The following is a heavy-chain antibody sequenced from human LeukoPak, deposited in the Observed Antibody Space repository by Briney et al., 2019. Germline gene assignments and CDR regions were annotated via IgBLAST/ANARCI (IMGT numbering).Heavy chain of an antibody. V-gene: IGHV3-66*02. J-gene: IGHJ4*02. CDR3: ASGTYYYDHSVPLDY. D-gene: IGHD3-22*01. Sequence: VGSLRLSCAASGFTVSSNYMTWVRQAPGKGLEWVSVIYSGGSTYYADSVEGRFTISRDNSKNTLYLQMNSLRVEDTAVYYCASGTYYYDHSVPLDYWGQGTLVTVSS. CDR1: GFTVSSNY. CDR2: IYSGGST.